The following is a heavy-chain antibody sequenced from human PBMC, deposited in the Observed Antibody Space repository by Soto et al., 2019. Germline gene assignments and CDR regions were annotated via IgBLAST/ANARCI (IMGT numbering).Heavy chain of an antibody. Sequence: SETLSLTCTVSGGSISTSTYYWGWIRQPPGKGLEWIGNLYYSGITYYSPSLKSRVTISGDTSRNQFSLKLTSVTAADTAVYYCARLPREYSIGYFDYSGQGTVVTVYS. V-gene: IGHV4-39*01. CDR1: GGSISTSTYY. CDR3: ARLPREYSIGYFDY. D-gene: IGHD4-4*01. CDR2: LYYSGIT. J-gene: IGHJ4*02.